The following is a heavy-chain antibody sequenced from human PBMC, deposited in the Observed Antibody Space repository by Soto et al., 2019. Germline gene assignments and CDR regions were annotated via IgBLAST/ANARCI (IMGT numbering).Heavy chain of an antibody. D-gene: IGHD2-15*01. CDR1: GGSISSGDYY. CDR3: ARYCSGGSCYEGRSSLFDY. CDR2: IYYSGST. Sequence: QVQLQESGPGLVKPSQTLSLTCTVSGGSISSGDYYWSWIRQPPGKGLEWIGYIYYSGSTYYNPSLKSRVTISVDTSKNQFSLKLSSVTAADTAVYYCARYCSGGSCYEGRSSLFDYWGQGTLVTVS. V-gene: IGHV4-30-4*01. J-gene: IGHJ4*02.